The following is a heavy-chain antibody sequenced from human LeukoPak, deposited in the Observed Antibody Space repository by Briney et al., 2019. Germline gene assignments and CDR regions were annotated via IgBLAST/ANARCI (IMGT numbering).Heavy chain of an antibody. CDR1: GFTFSYYA. CDR3: AKPHTTGNNYYHYMDV. J-gene: IGHJ6*03. D-gene: IGHD1-1*01. Sequence: PGGSLRLSCVASGFTFSYYAMSWVRQAPGKGLEWVSAISSSGASTFYADSVKGRFTISRDNSKNTLYLQMNSLRAEDTAVYYCAKPHTTGNNYYHYMDVWGRGTTVPVSS. V-gene: IGHV3-23*01. CDR2: ISSSGAST.